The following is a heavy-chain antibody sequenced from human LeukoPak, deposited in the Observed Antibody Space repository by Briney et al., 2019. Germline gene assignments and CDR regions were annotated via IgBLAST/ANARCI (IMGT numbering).Heavy chain of an antibody. CDR1: GGSISSYY. V-gene: IGHV4-59*01. J-gene: IGHJ4*02. CDR3: ARGEETGRPKDIVVGAVVDY. CDR2: IYYSGST. Sequence: PSETLSLTCTVSGGSISSYYWSWIRQPPGKGLEWIGYIYYSGSTNYNPSLKSRVTISVDTSKNQFSLELSSVTAADTAVYYCARGEETGRPKDIVVGAVVDYWGQGTLVTVSS. D-gene: IGHD2-2*01.